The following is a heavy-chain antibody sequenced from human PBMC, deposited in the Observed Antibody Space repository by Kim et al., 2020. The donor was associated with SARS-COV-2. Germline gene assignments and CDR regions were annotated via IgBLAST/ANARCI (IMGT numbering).Heavy chain of an antibody. CDR3: ARASGYIAGIDY. V-gene: IGHV3-64*01. D-gene: IGHD5-18*01. J-gene: IGHJ4*02. CDR1: GFTFSSYA. CDR2: ISSNGGST. Sequence: GGSLRLSCAASGFTFSSYAMHWVRQAPGKGLEYVSAISSNGGSTYYANSVKGRFTISRDNSKNTLYLQMGSLRAEDMAVYYCARASGYIAGIDYWGQGTL.